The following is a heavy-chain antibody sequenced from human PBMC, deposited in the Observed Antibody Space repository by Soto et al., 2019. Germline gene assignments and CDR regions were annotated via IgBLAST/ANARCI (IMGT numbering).Heavy chain of an antibody. V-gene: IGHV3-15*01. CDR3: TRDPAYIEARPDYYYYYGMDV. CDR2: IKSKTYDGTT. Sequence: GWSLRLSWTVSGFNFSNAWMTWVRQSPGKGLEWVCRIKSKTYDGTTEYAASVKGRFTISRDDSKSIAYLQMNSLKTEDTAVYYCTRDPAYIEARPDYYYYYGMDVWGQGTRVTVSS. D-gene: IGHD6-6*01. CDR1: GFNFSNAW. J-gene: IGHJ6*02.